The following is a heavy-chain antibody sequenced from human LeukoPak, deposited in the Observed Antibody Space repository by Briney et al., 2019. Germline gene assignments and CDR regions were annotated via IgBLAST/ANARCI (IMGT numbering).Heavy chain of an antibody. V-gene: IGHV3-48*01. CDR3: ARDPPDARDNLNWFDP. J-gene: IGHJ5*02. Sequence: GSLRPSCAASGFTFSSYSMNWVRQAPGKGLEWVSYISSSSTIYYADSVKGRFTISRDNAKNSLYLQMNSLRAEDTAVYYCARDPPDARDNLNWFDPWGQGTLVTVSS. CDR2: ISSSSTI. CDR1: GFTFSSYS. D-gene: IGHD3-9*01.